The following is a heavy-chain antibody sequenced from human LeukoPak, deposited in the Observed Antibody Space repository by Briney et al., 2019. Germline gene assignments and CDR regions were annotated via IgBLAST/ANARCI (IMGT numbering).Heavy chain of an antibody. V-gene: IGHV3-33*06. Sequence: PGGSLRLSCAASGFTFSSYGMHWVRQAQGKGLEWVAVIWYDGSNKYYADSVKGRFTISRDNSKNTLYLQMNSLRAEDTAVYYCAKDPYYYDSSGYSDYWGQGTLVTVSS. CDR2: IWYDGSNK. J-gene: IGHJ4*02. D-gene: IGHD3-22*01. CDR1: GFTFSSYG. CDR3: AKDPYYYDSSGYSDY.